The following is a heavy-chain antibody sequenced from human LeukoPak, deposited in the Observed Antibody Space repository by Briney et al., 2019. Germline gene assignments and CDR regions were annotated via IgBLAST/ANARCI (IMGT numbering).Heavy chain of an antibody. CDR1: EFTFSGYG. CDR3: ARELPPLEKYYFDY. Sequence: GGSLRLSCAASEFTFSGYGMHWVRQAPGKGLQWVAVIWYDGSNKYYADSVKGRFTISRDNSKNTLSLQMNSLRAEDTAVYYCARELPPLEKYYFDYWGQGTLVTVSS. D-gene: IGHD3-3*01. CDR2: IWYDGSNK. J-gene: IGHJ4*02. V-gene: IGHV3-33*08.